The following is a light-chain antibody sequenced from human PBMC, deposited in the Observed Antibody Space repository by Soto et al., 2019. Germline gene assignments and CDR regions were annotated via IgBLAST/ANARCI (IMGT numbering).Light chain of an antibody. V-gene: IGLV2-14*01. CDR2: DVS. J-gene: IGLJ1*01. CDR3: SSYTTSSLYV. Sequence: QSALTQPASVSGSPGQSIALSCTGTSSDVGGYTYVSWYQQYPGKAPKVLIYDVSKRPSGVSDRFSGSKSGNTASLTISGLQSEDEADYYCSSYTTSSLYVFGTGTKLTVL. CDR1: SSDVGGYTY.